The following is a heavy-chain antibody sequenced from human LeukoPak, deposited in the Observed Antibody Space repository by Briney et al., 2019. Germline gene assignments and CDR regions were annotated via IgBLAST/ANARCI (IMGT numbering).Heavy chain of an antibody. CDR1: GGPISGSVT. CDR3: ARVVTAAGLDL. V-gene: IGHV4-39*07. Sequence: SETLSLTCTVSGGPISGSVTWGWVRQPPGKGLEWIGNVHYDGRTAPNPSLKSRVTMSLDTSTNQFSLKLNSVTATDTALYYCARVVTAAGLDLWGRGILVTISS. CDR2: VHYDGRT. J-gene: IGHJ5*02. D-gene: IGHD6-19*01.